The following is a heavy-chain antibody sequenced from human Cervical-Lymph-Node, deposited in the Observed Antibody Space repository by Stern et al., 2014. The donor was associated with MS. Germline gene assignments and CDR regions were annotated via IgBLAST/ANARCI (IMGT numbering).Heavy chain of an antibody. J-gene: IGHJ4*02. V-gene: IGHV1-69*01. CDR3: ARGTVLIDNNGYHYTTHFES. CDR2: IIPVFGTG. Sequence: QVQLVQSGAEVRKPGSSVKVSCEAAGGTFRNYSINWVRQAPGQGLEWMGGIIPVFGTGFYAQTFQGRVSIAADESMTTAYMDLSSLRSDDTAVYFCARGTVLIDNNGYHYTTHFESWGQGTPVTVSS. D-gene: IGHD3-16*02. CDR1: GGTFRNYS.